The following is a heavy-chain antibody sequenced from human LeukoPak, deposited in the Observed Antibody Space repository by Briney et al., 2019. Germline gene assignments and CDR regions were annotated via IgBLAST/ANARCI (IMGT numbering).Heavy chain of an antibody. D-gene: IGHD6-13*01. CDR3: ARDQKSGIAAAGTRSRAFDI. CDR1: GGSISSYY. V-gene: IGHV4-4*07. J-gene: IGHJ3*02. CDR2: IYTSGST. Sequence: PSETLSLTCTDSGGSISSYYWSWIRQPAGKGLEWIGRIYTSGSTNYNPSLKSRVTMSVDTSKNQFSLKLSSVTAADAAVYYCARDQKSGIAAAGTRSRAFDIWGQGTMATVSS.